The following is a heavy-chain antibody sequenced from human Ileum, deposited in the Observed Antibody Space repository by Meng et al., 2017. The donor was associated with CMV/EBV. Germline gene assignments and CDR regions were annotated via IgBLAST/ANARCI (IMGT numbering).Heavy chain of an antibody. CDR3: AGYWTHSYDSSGLDV. CDR2: ISLDGNYE. J-gene: IGHJ6*02. CDR1: GFTFSSYP. Sequence: GESLKISCAASGFTFSSYPMHWVRQAPGKGLEWVALISLDGNYEYYADSVKGRFTISRDNAKNSLYLQMNSLRDEDTAVYYCAGYWTHSYDSSGLDVWGQGTTVTVSS. V-gene: IGHV3-30*04. D-gene: IGHD3-22*01.